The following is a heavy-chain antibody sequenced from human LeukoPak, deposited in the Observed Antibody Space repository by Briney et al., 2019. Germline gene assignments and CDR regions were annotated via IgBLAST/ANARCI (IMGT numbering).Heavy chain of an antibody. D-gene: IGHD3-10*01. V-gene: IGHV3-66*01. CDR1: GFTVSSNY. Sequence: GGSLRLSCAASGFTVSSNYMNWVRKAPGKGLEWVSVIYRGGNTYYADSVKGRFTISRDNSKNTLYLQMNSLRAEDTAVYYCARLWFGELAFDYWGQGTLVTVSS. CDR3: ARLWFGELAFDY. CDR2: IYRGGNT. J-gene: IGHJ4*02.